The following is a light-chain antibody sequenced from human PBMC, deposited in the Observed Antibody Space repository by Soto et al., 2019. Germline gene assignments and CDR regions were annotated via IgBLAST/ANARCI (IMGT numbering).Light chain of an antibody. V-gene: IGLV2-14*03. CDR1: SIDVGGYNY. Sequence: QSALTQPASVSGSPGQSIAISCTRASIDVGGYNYVSWYQQHPGRAPKLMIYDVASRPSGVSDRFSGSTSGNTASLTSSGRQAEDEADYYCSSYTSSSTLYVFGTGAKLTVL. J-gene: IGLJ1*01. CDR3: SSYTSSSTLYV. CDR2: DVA.